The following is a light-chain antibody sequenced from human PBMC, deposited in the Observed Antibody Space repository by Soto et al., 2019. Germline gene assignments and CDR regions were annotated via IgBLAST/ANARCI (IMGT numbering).Light chain of an antibody. V-gene: IGKV3D-11*02. CDR1: QSVSSN. CDR3: QQRSNWHPIT. CDR2: AAS. Sequence: EILMTQSPATLSVSPGERATLSWGASQSVSSNLAWYQQKPGQPPRLLIYAASNRATGIPASFSGSGSATDFTLTISSLQPEDFAAYYCQQRSNWHPITFGQGTRLEIK. J-gene: IGKJ5*01.